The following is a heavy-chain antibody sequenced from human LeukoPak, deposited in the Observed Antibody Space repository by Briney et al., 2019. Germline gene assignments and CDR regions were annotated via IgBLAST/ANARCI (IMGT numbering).Heavy chain of an antibody. D-gene: IGHD5-24*01. CDR3: ATAGVEMATILDAFDI. Sequence: ASVKVSCKVSGYTLSELSMHWMRQAPGKGLEWMGGFDPEDGETIYAQKFQGRVTMTEDTSTDTAYMELSSLRSEDTAVYYCATAGVEMATILDAFDIWGQGTMVTVSS. V-gene: IGHV1-24*01. CDR2: FDPEDGET. CDR1: GYTLSELS. J-gene: IGHJ3*02.